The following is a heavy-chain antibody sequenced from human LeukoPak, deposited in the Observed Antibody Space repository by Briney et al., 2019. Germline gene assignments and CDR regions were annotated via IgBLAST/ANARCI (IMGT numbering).Heavy chain of an antibody. V-gene: IGHV4-59*08. CDR3: ARRRATWFDP. J-gene: IGHJ5*02. CDR2: IYYSGST. CDR1: GDSITSSY. Sequence: PSETLSLTCTVSGDSITSSYWWAWIRQPPGKGLEWIGYIYYSGSTNYNPPLKSRVTISVDTSKNQFSLKLSSVTAADTAVYYCARRRATWFDPWGQGTLVTVSS.